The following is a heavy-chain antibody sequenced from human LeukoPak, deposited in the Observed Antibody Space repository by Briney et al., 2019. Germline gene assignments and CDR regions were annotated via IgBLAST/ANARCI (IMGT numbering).Heavy chain of an antibody. D-gene: IGHD6-19*01. CDR1: GYTFTGYY. V-gene: IGHV1-2*06. J-gene: IGHJ4*02. CDR3: ARVSSGWYLADY. Sequence: ASVKVSCKASGYTFTGYYMHWVRQAPGQGLEWMGRVNPNSGGTNYAQKFQGRVTMTRDTSISTAYVELSRLRSDDTAVYYCARVSSGWYLADYWGQGTLVTVSS. CDR2: VNPNSGGT.